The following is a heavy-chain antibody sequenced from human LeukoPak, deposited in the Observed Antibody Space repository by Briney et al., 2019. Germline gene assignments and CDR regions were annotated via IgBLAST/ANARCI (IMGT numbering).Heavy chain of an antibody. Sequence: SETLSLTCTVSGGSISSYYWSWIRQPPGKGLVGIGYIYYSGSTNYNPSLKRRVTISVDTSKNQFSLKLSSVTAADTAVYYCARVGARYYFDCWGRGTLVTVSS. CDR3: ARVGARYYFDC. CDR1: GGSISSYY. J-gene: IGHJ4*02. V-gene: IGHV4-59*01. CDR2: IYYSGST. D-gene: IGHD1-26*01.